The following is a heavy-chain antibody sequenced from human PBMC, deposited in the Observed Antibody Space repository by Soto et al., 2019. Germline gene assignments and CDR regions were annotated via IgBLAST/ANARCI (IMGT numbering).Heavy chain of an antibody. CDR3: TTVLAYYDFWSGYSSWFDP. CDR1: GFTFSNAW. V-gene: IGHV3-15*01. CDR2: IKSKTDGGTT. D-gene: IGHD3-3*01. Sequence: EVQLVESGGGLVKPGGSLRLSCAASGFTFSNAWMSWVRQAPGKGLEWVGRIKSKTDGGTTDYAAPVKGRFTISRDDSKNSLYLQMNSLKTEDTAVYYCTTVLAYYDFWSGYSSWFDPWGQGTLVTVSS. J-gene: IGHJ5*02.